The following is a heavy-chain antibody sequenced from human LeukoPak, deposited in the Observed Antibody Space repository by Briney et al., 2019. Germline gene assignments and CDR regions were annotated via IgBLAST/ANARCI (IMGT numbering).Heavy chain of an antibody. J-gene: IGHJ6*02. CDR2: IYYSGST. D-gene: IGHD2-8*02. V-gene: IGHV4-59*08. CDR3: ARQAGWSNYYYYGMDV. Sequence: SETLSLTCTVSGGSISSYYWSWLRQPPGKGLEWIGYIYYSGSTNYNPSLKSRVTISVDRSKNQFSLKLSSETAADTAVYYCARQAGWSNYYYYGMDVWGQGTTVTVSS. CDR1: GGSISSYY.